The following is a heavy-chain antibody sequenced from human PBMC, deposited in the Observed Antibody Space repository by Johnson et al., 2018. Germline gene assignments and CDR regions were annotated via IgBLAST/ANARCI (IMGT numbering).Heavy chain of an antibody. D-gene: IGHD3-22*01. CDR3: ARGYYDTGGYYYGDAFDI. CDR1: GFTFSTYW. CDR2: IKQDGSEK. J-gene: IGHJ3*02. V-gene: IGHV3-7*01. Sequence: VQLVQSGGGVVQPGRSLRLSCAASGFTFSTYWMSWVRQAPGKGLEWVANIKQDGSEKYYVDSVKGRFTISRDNARNSLYLQMNSLRAEDTAVYYCARGYYDTGGYYYGDAFDIWGQGTMVTVSS.